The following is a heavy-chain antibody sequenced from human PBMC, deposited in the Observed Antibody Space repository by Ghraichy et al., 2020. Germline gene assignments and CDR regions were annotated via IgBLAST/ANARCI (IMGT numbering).Heavy chain of an antibody. CDR2: TYYRSKWYN. CDR1: GDSVSSNSAA. D-gene: IGHD2-2*01. V-gene: IGHV6-1*01. Sequence: SQTLSLTCAISGDSVSSNSAAWTWIRQSPSRGLEWLGRTYYRSKWYNDYAVSVKSRITINPDTSKNHFSLQLNSVTPEDTAVDYFARIRGYCSSTSCYGDGFDPWGQGTLVTVSS. J-gene: IGHJ5*02. CDR3: ARIRGYCSSTSCYGDGFDP.